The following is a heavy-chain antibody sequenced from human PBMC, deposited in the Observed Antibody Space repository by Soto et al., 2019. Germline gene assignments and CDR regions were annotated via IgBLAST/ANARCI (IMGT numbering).Heavy chain of an antibody. J-gene: IGHJ4*02. D-gene: IGHD6-6*01. CDR2: IWYDGSSQ. CDR3: ARDVAVRRLDH. V-gene: IGHV3-33*01. CDR1: GFPFSLYG. Sequence: QVQLVESGGGVVQPGGSLRLSCAASGFPFSLYGMQWVRQAPGQGLEWVAMIWYDGSSQFYVDSVKGRFTVSRDNPKNTLYLDMNSLRGDDTAVYDCARDVAVRRLDHWGQGTLVTVSS.